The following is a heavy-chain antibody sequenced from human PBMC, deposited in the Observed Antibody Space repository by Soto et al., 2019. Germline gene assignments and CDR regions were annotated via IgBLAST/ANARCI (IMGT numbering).Heavy chain of an antibody. D-gene: IGHD2-15*01. V-gene: IGHV4-39*02. CDR1: GVSIHNSHSF. J-gene: IGHJ5*02. CDR3: GRVVEGATRHTDSDS. CDR2: VYYSGGS. Sequence: SETLSLTCAVSGVSIHNSHSFWGWIRQPPGKGLEFIGSVYYSGGSHYNPSPKGRVTISVDTSNNQVSLRVNSVTAADTAVYYCGRVVEGATRHTDSDSWGQGMLVTVSS.